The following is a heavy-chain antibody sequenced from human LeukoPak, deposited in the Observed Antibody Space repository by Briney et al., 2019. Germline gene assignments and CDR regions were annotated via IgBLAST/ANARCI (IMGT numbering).Heavy chain of an antibody. CDR2: IYYSGST. CDR1: GGSVSSGSYY. D-gene: IGHD3-22*01. CDR3: ARALLTGSYYDSSGYHFDY. J-gene: IGHJ4*02. Sequence: SETLSLTCTVSGGSVSSGSYYWSWIRQPPGKGLEWIGYIYYSGSTNYNPSLKSRVTISVDTSKNQFSLKLSSVTAADTAVYYCARALLTGSYYDSSGYHFDYWGQGTLVTVSS. V-gene: IGHV4-61*01.